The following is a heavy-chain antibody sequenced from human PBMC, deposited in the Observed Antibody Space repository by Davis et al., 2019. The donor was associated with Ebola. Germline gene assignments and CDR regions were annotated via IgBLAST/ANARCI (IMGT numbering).Heavy chain of an antibody. V-gene: IGHV3-30*04. CDR1: GFLFTSYA. Sequence: GESLKISCTASGFLFTSYAIHWVRQAPGKGLEWVAMVSNDGRETKYADSVKGRFTISRDSSRNTLFLAMKIVKSKDTAVYYCARDRSVGAPKWGFDYWGQGTQVTVSS. J-gene: IGHJ4*02. D-gene: IGHD1-26*01. CDR3: ARDRSVGAPKWGFDY. CDR2: VSNDGRET.